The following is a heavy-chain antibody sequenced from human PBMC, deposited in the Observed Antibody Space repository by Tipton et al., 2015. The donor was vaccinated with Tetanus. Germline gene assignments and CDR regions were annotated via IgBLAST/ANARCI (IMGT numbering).Heavy chain of an antibody. CDR3: AKVVGWGDYFDS. J-gene: IGHJ4*02. CDR2: IFHSGST. V-gene: IGHV4-59*01. Sequence: TLSLTCTVSGGSISSYYWSWIRQPPGKGLEWIGHIFHSGSTNYNPSLKSRVTMSIDTSERQFSLKLTSVTSADTAVYYCAKVVGWGDYFDSWGQGILVTVSS. CDR1: GGSISSYY. D-gene: IGHD1-26*01.